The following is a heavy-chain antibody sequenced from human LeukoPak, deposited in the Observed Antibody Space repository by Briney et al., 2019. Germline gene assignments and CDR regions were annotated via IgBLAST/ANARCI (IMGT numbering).Heavy chain of an antibody. Sequence: TSETLSLTCAVYGESFSGYYWSWIRQPPGKGLEGIGEVIHSGSTNYNPSLKSRVTISVDTSKNQFSLKLSSVTAADTAVYYCARAGIVTDAARGSVTLDYWGQGTLLTVSS. D-gene: IGHD1-26*01. CDR2: VIHSGST. J-gene: IGHJ4*02. V-gene: IGHV4-34*12. CDR1: GESFSGYY. CDR3: ARAGIVTDAARGSVTLDY.